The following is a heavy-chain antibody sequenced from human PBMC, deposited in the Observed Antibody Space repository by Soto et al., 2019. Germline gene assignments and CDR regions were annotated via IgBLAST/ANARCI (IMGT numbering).Heavy chain of an antibody. CDR2: ISGSGGCT. D-gene: IGHD1-26*01. J-gene: IGHJ6*02. Sequence: GGSLRLSCAASGFTFSSYAMSWVRQAPGKGLEWVSAISGSGGCTYYADSVKGRFTISRDNSKNTLYLQMNSLRAEDTAVSYWAKVQPKGGSYSNYYYYGMDVWGQGTTVTVSS. V-gene: IGHV3-23*01. CDR3: AKVQPKGGSYSNYYYYGMDV. CDR1: GFTFSSYA.